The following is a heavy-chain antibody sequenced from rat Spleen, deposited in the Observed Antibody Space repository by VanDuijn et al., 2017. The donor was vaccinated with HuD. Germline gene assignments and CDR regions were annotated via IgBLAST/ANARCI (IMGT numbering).Heavy chain of an antibody. CDR2: ISYDGSNT. CDR3: ARHATMGMDYWFAY. V-gene: IGHV5-29*01. J-gene: IGHJ3*01. Sequence: EVQLVESDGGLVQPGRSLKLSCAASGFTFSDYYMAWVRQAPTKGLEWVATISYDGSNTYYRDSVKGRFTISRDNAKSTLYLQMNSLRSEDTATYYCARHATMGMDYWFAYWGQGTLVTVSS. D-gene: IGHD1-7*01. CDR1: GFTFSDYY.